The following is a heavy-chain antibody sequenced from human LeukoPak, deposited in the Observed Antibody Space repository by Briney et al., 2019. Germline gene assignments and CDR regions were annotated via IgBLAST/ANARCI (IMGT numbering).Heavy chain of an antibody. J-gene: IGHJ4*02. Sequence: SETLSLTCTVSGGSISSSSYYWGWIRQPPGKGLEWIGSIYYSGSTYYNPSLKSRVTISVDTSKNQFSLKLSSVTAADTAVYYCARNLITMVRGVIHRPFDYWGQGTLVTVSS. CDR1: GGSISSSSYY. D-gene: IGHD3-10*01. CDR3: ARNLITMVRGVIHRPFDY. CDR2: IYYSGST. V-gene: IGHV4-39*07.